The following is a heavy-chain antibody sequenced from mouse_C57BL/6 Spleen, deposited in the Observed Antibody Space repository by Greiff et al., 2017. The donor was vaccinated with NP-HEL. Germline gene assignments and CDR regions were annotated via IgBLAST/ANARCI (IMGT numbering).Heavy chain of an antibody. Sequence: EVQLVESEGGLVQPGSSMKLSCTASGFTFSDYYMAWVRQVPEKGLEWVANINYDGSSTYYLDSLKSRFIISRDNAKNILYLQMSSLKSEDTATYYCAREESNGFAYWGQGTLVTVSA. CDR1: GFTFSDYY. D-gene: IGHD2-5*01. V-gene: IGHV5-16*01. J-gene: IGHJ3*01. CDR2: INYDGSST. CDR3: AREESNGFAY.